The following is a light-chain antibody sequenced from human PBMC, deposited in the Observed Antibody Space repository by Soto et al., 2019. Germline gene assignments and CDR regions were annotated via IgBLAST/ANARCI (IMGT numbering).Light chain of an antibody. CDR2: DVS. V-gene: IGLV2-14*01. J-gene: IGLJ1*01. CDR1: STDVGRYNY. CDR3: TSYTSDSTYV. Sequence: QSVLTQPASVSGSPGQSITISCTGTSTDVGRYNYVSWYQQHPGKAPKLMVYDVSNRHSWVSNRFSGSKSGITASLTISGLQAEDEADYYCTSYTSDSTYVFGTGTKLTVL.